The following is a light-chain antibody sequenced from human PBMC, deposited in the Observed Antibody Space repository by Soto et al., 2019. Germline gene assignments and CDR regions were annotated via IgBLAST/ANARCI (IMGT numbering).Light chain of an antibody. V-gene: IGKV3-20*01. CDR1: QSVSSSY. J-gene: IGKJ2*01. CDR2: GAS. Sequence: EIVLTQSPGTLSLSPGERATLSCRASQSVSSSYLAWYQQKPGQAPRLLNYGASSRATGIPDRFSGSGSGTDFTLTISRLKPEDFAVYYCQQYGNLYTFGQGTKLEIK. CDR3: QQYGNLYT.